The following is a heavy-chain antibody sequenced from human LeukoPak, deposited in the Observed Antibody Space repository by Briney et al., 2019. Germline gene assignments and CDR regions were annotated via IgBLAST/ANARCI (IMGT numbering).Heavy chain of an antibody. Sequence: PSETLSLTCTVSGYSISSGYYWGWIRQPPGKGLEWIGSIYHSGSTYYNPSLKSRVTISVDTSKNPFSLKLSSVTAADTAVYYCARAGLGELSFDYWGQGTLVTVSS. CDR3: ARAGLGELSFDY. CDR2: IYHSGST. D-gene: IGHD3-16*02. J-gene: IGHJ4*02. CDR1: GYSISSGYY. V-gene: IGHV4-38-2*02.